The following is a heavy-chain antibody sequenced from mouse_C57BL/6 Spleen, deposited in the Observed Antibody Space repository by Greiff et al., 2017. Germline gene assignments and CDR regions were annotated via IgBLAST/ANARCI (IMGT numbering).Heavy chain of an antibody. D-gene: IGHD4-1*01. CDR3: ARSRELGRLYYFDY. J-gene: IGHJ2*01. Sequence: VQLQQSGPELVKPGASVKISCKASGYSFTDYNMNWVKQSNGKSLVWIGVINPNYGTTSYNQKFKGKATLTVDQSSSTAYMQLNSLTSEDSAVYYCARSRELGRLYYFDYWGQGTTLTVSS. V-gene: IGHV1-39*01. CDR2: INPNYGTT. CDR1: GYSFTDYN.